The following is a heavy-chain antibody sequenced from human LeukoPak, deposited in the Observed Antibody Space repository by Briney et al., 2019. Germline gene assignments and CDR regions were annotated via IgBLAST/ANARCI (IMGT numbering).Heavy chain of an antibody. Sequence: SETLSLTCTVSGGSISTSNYYWGWIRQPPGKGLEWIGSIYSSGSTYYNASLQSRVTISIETSKNQISLRLNSVTAADTAMYYCAKSGGYGLIDYWGQGTLVTVSS. V-gene: IGHV4-39*01. D-gene: IGHD1-26*01. CDR3: AKSGGYGLIDY. CDR2: IYSSGST. CDR1: GGSISTSNYY. J-gene: IGHJ4*02.